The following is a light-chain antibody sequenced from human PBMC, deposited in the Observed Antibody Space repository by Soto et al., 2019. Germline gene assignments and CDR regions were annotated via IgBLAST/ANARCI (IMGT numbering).Light chain of an antibody. J-gene: IGKJ1*01. Sequence: MTQSPSTLSASVGDKVTITCRASQSISSWLAWYQQKPGQAPRLLIYGASTRAPSIPARFSGSGSGTDFTLTISSLQSEDFAVYYCQQYDKWPTWTFGQGTKVENK. CDR2: GAS. V-gene: IGKV3-15*01. CDR1: QSISSW. CDR3: QQYDKWPTWT.